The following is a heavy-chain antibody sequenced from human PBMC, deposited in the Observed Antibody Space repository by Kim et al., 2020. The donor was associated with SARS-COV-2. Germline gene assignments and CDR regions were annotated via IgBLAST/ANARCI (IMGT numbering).Heavy chain of an antibody. CDR1: GGSFSGYY. J-gene: IGHJ6*03. CDR2: INHSGST. CDR3: ARESIRQPNTNPPWYSSSRSRYMDV. D-gene: IGHD6-13*01. V-gene: IGHV4-34*01. Sequence: SETLSLTCAVYGGSFSGYYWSWIRQPPGKGLEWIGEINHSGSTNYNPSLKSRVTISVDTSKNQFSLKLGSVTAADTAVYYCARESIRQPNTNPPWYSSSRSRYMDVWGKGTTVTFSS.